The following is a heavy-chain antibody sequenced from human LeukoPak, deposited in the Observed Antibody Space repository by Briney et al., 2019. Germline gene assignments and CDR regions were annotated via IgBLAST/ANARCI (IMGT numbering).Heavy chain of an antibody. Sequence: PSQTLSLTRTVPGGSISSGSYYWSWIRQPAGKGLEWIGRIYTSGSTNYNPPLKSRVTISVDTSKNQFSLKLSSVTAADTAVYYCARDRGYYDSSGYYAYYFDCWGQGTLVTVSS. V-gene: IGHV4-61*02. J-gene: IGHJ4*02. CDR3: ARDRGYYDSSGYYAYYFDC. CDR2: IYTSGST. D-gene: IGHD3-22*01. CDR1: GGSISSGSYY.